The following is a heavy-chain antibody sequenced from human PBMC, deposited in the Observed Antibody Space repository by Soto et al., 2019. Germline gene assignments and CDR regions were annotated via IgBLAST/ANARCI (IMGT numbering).Heavy chain of an antibody. J-gene: IGHJ6*02. Sequence: EVQLVETGGGLIQPGGSLRLSCAASGFTVSSNYMSWVRQAPGKGLEWVSVIYSGGSTYYADSVKGRFTIARDNSKNTLYLQMNSLRAEDTAVYYCARSIAAAGTGGYYYYGRDVWGQGTTVTVSS. D-gene: IGHD6-13*01. CDR1: GFTVSSNY. V-gene: IGHV3-53*02. CDR3: ARSIAAAGTGGYYYYGRDV. CDR2: IYSGGST.